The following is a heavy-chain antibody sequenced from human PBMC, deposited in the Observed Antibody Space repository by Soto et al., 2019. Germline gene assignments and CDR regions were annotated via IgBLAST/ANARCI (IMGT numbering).Heavy chain of an antibody. CDR1: GFTFSSYS. Sequence: GGSLRLSCAASGFTFSSYSMNWVRQAPGKGLEWVSSISSSSSYIYYADSVKGRFTISRDNAKNSLYLQMNSLRAEDTAVYYCARVPIFGVVIQPKYYYYGMDFWGQGTTVPVSS. D-gene: IGHD3-3*01. CDR3: ARVPIFGVVIQPKYYYYGMDF. V-gene: IGHV3-21*01. J-gene: IGHJ6*02. CDR2: ISSSSSYI.